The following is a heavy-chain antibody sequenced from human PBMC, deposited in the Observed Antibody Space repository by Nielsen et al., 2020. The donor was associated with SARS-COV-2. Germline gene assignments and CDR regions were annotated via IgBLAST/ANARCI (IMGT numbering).Heavy chain of an antibody. CDR3: ARGGYSNHDY. D-gene: IGHD4-11*01. J-gene: IGHJ4*02. CDR2: IYYSGST. V-gene: IGHV4-59*01. Sequence: SETLSLTCAVYGGSFSGYYWSWIRQPPGKGLEWIGYIYYSGSTNYNPSLKSRVTISVDTSKNQFSLKLSSVTAADTAVYYCARGGYSNHDYWGQGTLVTVSS. CDR1: GGSFSGYY.